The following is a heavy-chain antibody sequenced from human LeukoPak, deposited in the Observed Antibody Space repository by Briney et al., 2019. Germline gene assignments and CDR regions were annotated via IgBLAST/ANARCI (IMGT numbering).Heavy chain of an antibody. CDR1: GGSISSYY. Sequence: SETLSLTCTVSGGSISSYYWSWIRQPPGKGLEWIGYIYYSGSTNYNPSLKSRVTISVGTSKNQFSLKLSSVTAADTAVYYCARHLSSSDAFDIWGQGTMVTVSS. J-gene: IGHJ3*02. CDR2: IYYSGST. CDR3: ARHLSSSDAFDI. D-gene: IGHD2-2*01. V-gene: IGHV4-59*08.